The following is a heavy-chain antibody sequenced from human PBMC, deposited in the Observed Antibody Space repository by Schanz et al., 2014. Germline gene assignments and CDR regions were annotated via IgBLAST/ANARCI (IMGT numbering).Heavy chain of an antibody. J-gene: IGHJ4*02. V-gene: IGHV3-66*01. CDR2: IYSGGIT. CDR3: ASLYDREYFDY. D-gene: IGHD2-8*01. Sequence: EVQLVESGGGLVQPGGSLRLSCAASGFTVSINYMSWVRQAPGKGLEWVSVIYSGGITYYADSVKGRFTISRDSSRNTLYLQMNSLRAEDTAVYYCASLYDREYFDYWGQGTLVTVSS. CDR1: GFTVSINY.